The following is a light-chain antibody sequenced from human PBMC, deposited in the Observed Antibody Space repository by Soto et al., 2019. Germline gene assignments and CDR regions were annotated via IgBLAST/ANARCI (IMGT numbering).Light chain of an antibody. CDR3: LQYNDWPPKQYT. CDR1: QCVSSD. V-gene: IGKV3-15*01. CDR2: GAS. Sequence: EIVMTQSPATLSVSPGERVTLSCRASQCVSSDLAWYQYKPGQAPRLLIYGASTRATGTPARFSGSGSGTEFSLSISSLQSEDFAVYYCLQYNDWPPKQYTFGQGTKLEIK. J-gene: IGKJ2*01.